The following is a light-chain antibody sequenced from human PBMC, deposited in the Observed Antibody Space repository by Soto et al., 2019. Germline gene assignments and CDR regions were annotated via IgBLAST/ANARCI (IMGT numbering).Light chain of an antibody. CDR2: YAS. V-gene: IGKV3-11*01. J-gene: IGKJ5*01. CDR1: QSVSSY. Sequence: EIVLTQSPASISLSPGERATLSCRASQSVSSYLAWYQQKPGQAPRLLIYYASNRATGIPARFSGSGSETDFTLTISGLQSEESAVYFCQQYNNWPFSVGQGTRLEIK. CDR3: QQYNNWPFS.